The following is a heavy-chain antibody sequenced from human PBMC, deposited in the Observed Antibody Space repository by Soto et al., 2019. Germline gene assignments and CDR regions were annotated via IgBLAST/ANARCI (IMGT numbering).Heavy chain of an antibody. CDR2: ISSSGSTI. CDR1: GFTFSSYE. Sequence: VGSLRLSCAASGFTFSSYEMNWVRQAPGKGLEWVSYISSSGSTIYYADSVKGRFTISRDNAKNSLYLQMNSLRAEDTAVYYCARGKRGLGYCSSTSCYRAYYYYGMDVWGQGTTVTVSS. CDR3: ARGKRGLGYCSSTSCYRAYYYYGMDV. J-gene: IGHJ6*02. D-gene: IGHD2-2*01. V-gene: IGHV3-48*03.